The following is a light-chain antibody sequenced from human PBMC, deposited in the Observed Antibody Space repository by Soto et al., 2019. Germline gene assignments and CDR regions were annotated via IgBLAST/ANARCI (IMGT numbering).Light chain of an antibody. CDR2: KAS. J-gene: IGKJ1*01. CDR1: QTISSW. Sequence: DIQVTQSPSTLSGSVGDRVTITCRASQTISSWLAWYQQKPGKAPKLLIYKASTLKSGVPSRFGGSGSGTEFTLTISSLQPDDFATYYCQHYNSYSEAFGQGTK. V-gene: IGKV1-5*03. CDR3: QHYNSYSEA.